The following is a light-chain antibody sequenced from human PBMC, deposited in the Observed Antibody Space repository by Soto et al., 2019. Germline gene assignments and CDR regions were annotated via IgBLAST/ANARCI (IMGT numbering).Light chain of an antibody. V-gene: IGKV3-15*01. Sequence: EIVMTQSPGTLSVSPGEGVTLSCRASESISSNLAWYQQKPGQAPRLLFYGASTRATGIPARFSGSGSGTEFTLTISSLQSDDFAVYSCQQYSNLPRTFGLEIKV. CDR2: GAS. CDR3: QQYSNLPRT. J-gene: IGKJ1*01. CDR1: ESISSN.